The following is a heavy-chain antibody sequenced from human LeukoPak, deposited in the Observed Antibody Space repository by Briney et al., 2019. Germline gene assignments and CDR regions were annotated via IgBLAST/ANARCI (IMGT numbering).Heavy chain of an antibody. J-gene: IGHJ4*02. CDR1: GFTFSSYW. V-gene: IGHV3-74*01. Sequence: GGSLRLPCAASGFTFSSYWMHWVRQAPGKGLVWVSRIDGDGSSTTYVDSVIGRFTISRDNAKNTLYLQMNSVRAEDTAVYYCARGNIAAAGIHYWGQGTLVIVSS. CDR2: IDGDGSST. CDR3: ARGNIAAAGIHY. D-gene: IGHD6-13*01.